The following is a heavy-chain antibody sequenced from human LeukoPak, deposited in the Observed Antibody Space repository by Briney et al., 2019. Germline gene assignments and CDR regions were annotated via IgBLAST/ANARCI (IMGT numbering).Heavy chain of an antibody. J-gene: IGHJ4*02. V-gene: IGHV3-53*01. CDR3: AHASISGLQYDY. CDR1: GFTVSSDY. Sequence: GGSLRLSCVASGFTVSSDYMNWVRQAPGKGLEWVSVIYTGGNTYYPDSVKGRFTISRDNSKNTVYLQMNSLRAEDTAVYYCAHASISGLQYDYWGQGTLVTVSS. CDR2: IYTGGNT. D-gene: IGHD5-12*01.